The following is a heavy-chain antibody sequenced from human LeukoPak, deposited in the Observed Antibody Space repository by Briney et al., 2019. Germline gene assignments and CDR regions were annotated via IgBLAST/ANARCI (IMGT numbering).Heavy chain of an antibody. CDR2: LYHPDTT. J-gene: IGHJ6*03. CDR1: GYPISNAYY. CDR3: ARQHDSYYYYYVDL. Sequence: SETLSLTCAVSGYPISNAYYWVWIRQPPGKGLEWIGSLYHPDTTYYNPSLKSRVTMSADTSRNHFSLKLSFVTAADTAVYYCARQHDSYYYYYVDLWGTGTTVTVSS. D-gene: IGHD6-13*01. V-gene: IGHV4-38-2*01.